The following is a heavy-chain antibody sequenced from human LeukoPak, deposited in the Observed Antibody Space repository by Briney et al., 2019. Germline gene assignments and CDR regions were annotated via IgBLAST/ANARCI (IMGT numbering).Heavy chain of an antibody. V-gene: IGHV3-66*01. CDR2: IYSGGST. Sequence: PGGSLRLSCAASGFTFSSYAMSWVRQAPGKGLEWVSVIYSGGSTYYADSVKGRFTISRDNSKNTLYLQMNSLRAEDTAVYYCASPYSSGWTAFDYWGQGTLVTVSS. D-gene: IGHD6-19*01. CDR3: ASPYSSGWTAFDY. J-gene: IGHJ4*02. CDR1: GFTFSSYA.